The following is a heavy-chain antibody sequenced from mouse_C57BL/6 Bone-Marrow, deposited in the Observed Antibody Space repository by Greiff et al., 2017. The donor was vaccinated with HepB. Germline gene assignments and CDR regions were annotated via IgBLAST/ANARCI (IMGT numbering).Heavy chain of an antibody. CDR3: ARRVTTRYFDV. D-gene: IGHD2-2*01. J-gene: IGHJ1*03. V-gene: IGHV5-4*03. CDR1: GFTFSSYA. Sequence: DVMLVESGGGLVKPGGSLKLSCAASGFTFSSYAMSWVRQTPEKRLEWVATISDGGSYTYYPDNVKGRFTISRDTTKNNLYLQMSHLKSEDTAMYYCARRVTTRYFDVWGTGTTVTVSS. CDR2: ISDGGSYT.